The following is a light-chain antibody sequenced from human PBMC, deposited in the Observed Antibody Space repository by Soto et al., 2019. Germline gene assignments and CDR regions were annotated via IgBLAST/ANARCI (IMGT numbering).Light chain of an antibody. CDR3: SSYTTSSTRLYV. V-gene: IGLV2-14*01. CDR1: SSDVGGYNS. Sequence: QSALTQPASVSGSPGQSITISCTGTSSDVGGYNSVSWYQQHPGKAPKLMIYEVSNRPSGVSNRFSGSKSGNTASLTISGLQAEDEADYYCSSYTTSSTRLYVVGTGTKLTVL. J-gene: IGLJ1*01. CDR2: EVS.